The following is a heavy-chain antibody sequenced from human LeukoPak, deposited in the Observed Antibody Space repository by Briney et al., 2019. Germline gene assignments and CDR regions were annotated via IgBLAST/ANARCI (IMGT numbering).Heavy chain of an antibody. Sequence: GGSLRLSCAASGFTFSTYWMTWVRQAPGKGLDLVANINQDGNKEYYVDSVKGRFTISRDNANNSLYLQMNSLRAEDTAVYYCAKASGRYCSSTRCQAPLDYWGQGTLVTVSS. CDR1: GFTFSTYW. CDR2: INQDGNKE. J-gene: IGHJ4*02. CDR3: AKASGRYCSSTRCQAPLDY. D-gene: IGHD2-2*01. V-gene: IGHV3-7*01.